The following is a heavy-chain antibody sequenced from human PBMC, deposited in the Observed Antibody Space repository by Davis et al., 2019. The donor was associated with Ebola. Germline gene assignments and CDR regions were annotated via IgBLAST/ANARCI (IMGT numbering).Heavy chain of an antibody. D-gene: IGHD6-13*01. J-gene: IGHJ4*02. V-gene: IGHV4-59*01. CDR3: ASSNMGAYSSSWYFDY. CDR1: GGSISSYY. CDR2: IYYSGST. Sequence: SETLFLTCTVSGGSISSYYWSWIRQPPGKGLEWIGYIYYSGSTNYNPSLKSRVTISVDTSKNQFSLKLSSVTAADTAVYYCASSNMGAYSSSWYFDYWGQGTLVTVSS.